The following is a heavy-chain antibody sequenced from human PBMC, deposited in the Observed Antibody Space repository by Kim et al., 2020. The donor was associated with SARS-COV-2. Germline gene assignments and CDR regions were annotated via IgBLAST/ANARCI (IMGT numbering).Heavy chain of an antibody. D-gene: IGHD2-21*01. V-gene: IGHV3-11*03. CDR2: ISSSSSYT. CDR1: GFTFSDYQ. Sequence: GGSLRLSCAASGFTFSDYQISWIRQAPGKGLEWVSYISSSSSYTNYADSVKGRFTISRDNAKNSLSLQMNSLRAEDTAVYYCARLAYCGGECLGEFDYWGQGTLVTVSS. J-gene: IGHJ4*02. CDR3: ARLAYCGGECLGEFDY.